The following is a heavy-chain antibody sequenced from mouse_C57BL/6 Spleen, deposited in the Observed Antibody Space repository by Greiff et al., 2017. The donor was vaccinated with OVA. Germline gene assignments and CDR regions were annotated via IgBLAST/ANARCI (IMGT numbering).Heavy chain of an antibody. CDR3: ARVLVYAMDY. CDR1: GYTFTSYW. V-gene: IGHV1-52*01. J-gene: IGHJ4*01. CDR2: IDPSDSET. Sequence: QVQLKQPGAELVRPGSSVKLSCKASGYTFTSYWMHRVKQRPIQGLEWIGNIDPSDSETHYNQKFKDKATLTVDKSSSTAYMQLSSLTSEDSAVYYCARVLVYAMDYWGQGTSVTVSS.